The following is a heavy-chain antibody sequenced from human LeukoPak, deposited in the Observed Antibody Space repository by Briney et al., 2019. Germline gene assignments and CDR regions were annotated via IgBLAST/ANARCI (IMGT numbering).Heavy chain of an antibody. CDR1: GFTFTNYL. D-gene: IGHD2-8*02. Sequence: GASVKVSRKSSGFTFTNYLLHWVRQAHGQGLEWVGRIAPSVDTTNYAQKFRDRVTMTRDTSTSTVYMELRSLRSEDTAVYSCVREESGGYFDYWGQGTLVSVSS. CDR2: IAPSVDTT. V-gene: IGHV1-46*01. CDR3: VREESGGYFDY. J-gene: IGHJ4*02.